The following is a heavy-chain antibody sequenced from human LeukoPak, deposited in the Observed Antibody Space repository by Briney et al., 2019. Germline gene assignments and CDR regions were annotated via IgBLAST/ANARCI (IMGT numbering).Heavy chain of an antibody. Sequence: AASVKVSCKASGYTFTSYHMHWLRQAPGQGLEWMGIINPSGGSTRYAQKYQGRVTMTRDMSTSTVYMELSSLRSEDTAVYYCARIGYRRDDYWGQGTLVTVSS. J-gene: IGHJ4*02. CDR2: INPSGGST. CDR3: ARIGYRRDDY. D-gene: IGHD5-18*01. CDR1: GYTFTSYH. V-gene: IGHV1-46*01.